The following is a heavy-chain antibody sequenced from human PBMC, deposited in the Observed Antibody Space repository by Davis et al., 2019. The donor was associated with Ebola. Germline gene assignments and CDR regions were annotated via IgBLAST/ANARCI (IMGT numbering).Heavy chain of an antibody. J-gene: IGHJ6*02. CDR1: GGSISSYY. Sequence: MPSETLSLTCTVSGGSISSYYWSWIRQPPGKGLEWIGYIYYSGSTNYNPYLKSRVTISVDTSKNQFSLKLSSVTAADTAVYYCARRMDVWGQGTTVTVSS. CDR2: IYYSGST. CDR3: ARRMDV. V-gene: IGHV4-59*08.